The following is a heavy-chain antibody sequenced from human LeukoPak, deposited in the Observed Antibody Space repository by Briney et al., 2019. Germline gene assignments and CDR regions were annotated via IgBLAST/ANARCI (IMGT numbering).Heavy chain of an antibody. Sequence: PSETLSLTCTVSGGSISSYYWSWIRQPPGKGLEWIGYIYYSGSTNYNPSLKSRVTISVDTSKNQFSLKLSSVTAADTAVYYCARVLWFGVHPKDYYGMDVWGQGTTVTVSS. CDR1: GGSISSYY. J-gene: IGHJ6*02. CDR2: IYYSGST. V-gene: IGHV4-59*01. CDR3: ARVLWFGVHPKDYYGMDV. D-gene: IGHD3-10*01.